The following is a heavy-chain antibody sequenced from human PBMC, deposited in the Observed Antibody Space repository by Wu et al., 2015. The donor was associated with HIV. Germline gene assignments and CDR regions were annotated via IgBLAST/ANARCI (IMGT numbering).Heavy chain of an antibody. D-gene: IGHD3-22*01. CDR3: ARAASFFYDKHGYYRNWYFDV. CDR1: GGTFSRYA. V-gene: IGHV1-69*05. Sequence: QVQLVQSGAEVKKPGSSVKVSCRASGGTFSRYAINWVRQAPGQGLEWMGGIIRIPGTAKYAQKFQGRVTMTRDTSISTAYMELSSLKSEDTAVYYCARAASFFYDKHGYYRNWYFDVWGRGTLVAVSS. J-gene: IGHJ2*01. CDR2: IIRIPGTA.